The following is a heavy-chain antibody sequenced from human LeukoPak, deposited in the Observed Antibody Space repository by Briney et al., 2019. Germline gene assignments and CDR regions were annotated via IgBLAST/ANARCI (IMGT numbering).Heavy chain of an antibody. CDR3: ARDYGGNYGWFDP. V-gene: IGHV4-34*01. CDR2: INHSGST. J-gene: IGHJ5*02. Sequence: PSETLSLTCAVYGGSFSGYYWSRIRQPPGKGLEWIGEINHSGSTNYNPSLKSRVTISVDTSKNQFSLKLSSVTAADTAVYYCARDYGGNYGWFDPWGQGTLVTVSS. D-gene: IGHD4-17*01. CDR1: GGSFSGYY.